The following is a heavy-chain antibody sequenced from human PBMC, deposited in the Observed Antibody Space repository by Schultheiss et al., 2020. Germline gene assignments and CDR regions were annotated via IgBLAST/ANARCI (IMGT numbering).Heavy chain of an antibody. CDR3: ARAELWTYNWFDP. CDR2: IYHSGST. CDR1: GGSISSSNW. D-gene: IGHD5-18*01. J-gene: IGHJ5*02. V-gene: IGHV4-4*02. Sequence: SETLSLTCTVSGGSISSSNWWSWVRQPPGKGLEWIGEIYHSGSTNYNPSLKSRVTISVDTSKNQFSLKLSSVTAADTAVYYCARAELWTYNWFDPWGQGTLVTVSS.